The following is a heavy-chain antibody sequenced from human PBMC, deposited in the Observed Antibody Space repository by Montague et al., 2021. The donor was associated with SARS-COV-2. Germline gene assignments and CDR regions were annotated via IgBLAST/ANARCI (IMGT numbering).Heavy chain of an antibody. J-gene: IGHJ3*02. D-gene: IGHD3-9*01. Sequence: PALVTPTQTLTLTCTFSGFSLSTSGMCVSWIRQPPGKALEWLARIDWDDDKYYSTSLKTRLTISKDTSKNQVVLTMTNMDPVDTATYYCARGYYDILTGYLDAFGIWGQGTMVTVSS. CDR3: ARGYYDILTGYLDAFGI. V-gene: IGHV2-70*11. CDR1: GFSLSTSGMC. CDR2: IDWDDDK.